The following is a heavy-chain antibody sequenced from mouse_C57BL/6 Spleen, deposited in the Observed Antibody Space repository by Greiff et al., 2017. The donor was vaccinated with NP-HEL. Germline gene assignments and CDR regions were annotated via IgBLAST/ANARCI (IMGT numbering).Heavy chain of an antibody. CDR2: ISYDGSN. CDR3: ARDRNDYAWFAY. Sequence: EESGPGLVKPSQSLSLTCSVTGYSITSGYYWNWIRQFPGNKLEWMGYISYDGSNNYNPSLKNRISITRDTSKNQFFLKLNSVTTEDTATYYCARDRNDYAWFAYWGQGTLVTVSA. D-gene: IGHD2-4*01. CDR1: GYSITSGYY. J-gene: IGHJ3*01. V-gene: IGHV3-6*01.